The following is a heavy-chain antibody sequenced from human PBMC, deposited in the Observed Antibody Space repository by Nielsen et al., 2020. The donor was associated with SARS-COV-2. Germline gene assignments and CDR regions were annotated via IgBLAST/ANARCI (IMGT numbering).Heavy chain of an antibody. D-gene: IGHD4-23*01. V-gene: IGHV3-30*02. J-gene: IGHJ4*02. CDR1: GFTFSSYG. Sequence: GGSLRLSCAASGFTFSSYGMHWVRQAPGKGLEWVAFIRYDGSNKYYADSVKGRFTTSRDNSKNTLYLQMNSLRAEDTAVYYCARNTVVTPLLGWIDYWGQGTLVTVSS. CDR2: IRYDGSNK. CDR3: ARNTVVTPLLGWIDY.